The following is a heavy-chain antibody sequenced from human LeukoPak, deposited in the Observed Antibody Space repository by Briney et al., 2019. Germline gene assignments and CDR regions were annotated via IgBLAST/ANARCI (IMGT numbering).Heavy chain of an antibody. CDR2: IKQDGSEK. V-gene: IGHV3-7*04. CDR3: ARGGLYDILTGYPFDY. J-gene: IGHJ4*02. D-gene: IGHD3-9*01. CDR1: GFTFSSYA. Sequence: GGSLRLSCAASGFTFSSYAMSWVRQAPGKGLEWVANIKQDGSEKYYVDSVKGRFTISRDNAKNSLYLQMNSLRAEDTAVYYCARGGLYDILTGYPFDYWGQGTLVTVSS.